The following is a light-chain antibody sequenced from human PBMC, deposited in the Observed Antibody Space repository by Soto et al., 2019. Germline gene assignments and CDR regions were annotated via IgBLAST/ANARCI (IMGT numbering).Light chain of an antibody. Sequence: EIVLTQSPATLSLSPGERATLSCRASQSVSSYLAWYQQKPGQAPRLLIYDASNRATGIPARFSGSGSGTDFTLTISSLETEDFAVYYCQQRSNWPPCNIGQGTKLDLK. CDR1: QSVSSY. J-gene: IGKJ2*02. CDR2: DAS. CDR3: QQRSNWPPCN. V-gene: IGKV3-11*01.